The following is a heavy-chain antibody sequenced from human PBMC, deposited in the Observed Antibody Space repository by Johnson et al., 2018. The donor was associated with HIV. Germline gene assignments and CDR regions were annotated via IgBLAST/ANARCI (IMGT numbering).Heavy chain of an antibody. CDR1: GFTFRSYG. V-gene: IGHV3-30*02. CDR2: LRYDGSNK. CDR3: ARGSGWYSAFDI. Sequence: QVQLVESGGGVVQPGGSLRLSCAASGFTFRSYGMHWVRQAPGKGLEWVAFLRYDGSNKYYADSVKGRFNISRDNFKNTVYLQMNSLRAEDTAVYYCARGSGWYSAFDIWGQGTMVTVSS. D-gene: IGHD6-19*01. J-gene: IGHJ3*02.